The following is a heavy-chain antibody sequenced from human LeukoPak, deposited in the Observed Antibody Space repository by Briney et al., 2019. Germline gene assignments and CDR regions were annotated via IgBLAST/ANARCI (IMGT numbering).Heavy chain of an antibody. CDR3: ARLNSGYSYGLIDYYYYMDV. CDR1: GFTFSSYS. V-gene: IGHV3-21*04. Sequence: GGSLRLSCAASGFTFSSYSMNWVRQAPGKGLEWVSSISSSSSYIYYADSVKGRFTISRDNAKNSLYLQMNSLRAEDTAVYYCARLNSGYSYGLIDYYYYMDVWGKGTTVTISS. CDR2: ISSSSSYI. J-gene: IGHJ6*03. D-gene: IGHD5-18*01.